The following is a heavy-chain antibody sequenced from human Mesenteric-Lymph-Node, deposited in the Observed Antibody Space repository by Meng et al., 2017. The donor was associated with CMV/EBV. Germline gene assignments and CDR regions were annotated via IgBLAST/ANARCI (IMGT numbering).Heavy chain of an antibody. V-gene: IGHV3-9*01. D-gene: IGHD3-3*01. CDR2: ISWNSGNT. J-gene: IGHJ4*02. CDR1: GFTFDDYA. CDR3: AKPLSPYDFWSGTDF. Sequence: SLKISCAASGFTFDDYAMHWVRQPPGKGLEWVSGISWNSGNTEYADSVKGRFSISRDNARNSLYLQMDSLKPEDTAFYYCAKPLSPYDFWSGTDFWGQGALVTVSS.